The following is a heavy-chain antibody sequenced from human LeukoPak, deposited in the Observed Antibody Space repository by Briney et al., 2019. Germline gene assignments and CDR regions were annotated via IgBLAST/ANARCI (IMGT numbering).Heavy chain of an antibody. CDR1: GGSISSGSYY. D-gene: IGHD4-11*01. CDR3: AREPNTVLDY. V-gene: IGHV4-61*02. Sequence: SETLSLTCTVSGGSISSGSYYWSWIRQPAGKGLEWIGRIYTSGSTNYNPSLRSRVTISVDTSKNQFSLKLSSVTAADTAVYYCAREPNTVLDYWGQGTLVTVSS. J-gene: IGHJ4*02. CDR2: IYTSGST.